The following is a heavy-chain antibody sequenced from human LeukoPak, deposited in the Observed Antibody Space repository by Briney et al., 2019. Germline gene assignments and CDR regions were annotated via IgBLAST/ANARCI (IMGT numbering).Heavy chain of an antibody. J-gene: IGHJ4*02. D-gene: IGHD2-2*02. CDR3: AREYTVPDYFDS. CDR1: GFTFSTYG. CDR2: INSDGSST. V-gene: IGHV3-74*01. Sequence: GGSLRLSCAASGFTFSTYGMYWVRQAPGKGLVWVSRINSDGSSTNYADSVKGRFTISRDNAKNTLYLQMNSLRAEDTAVYYCAREYTVPDYFDSWGQGALVTVSS.